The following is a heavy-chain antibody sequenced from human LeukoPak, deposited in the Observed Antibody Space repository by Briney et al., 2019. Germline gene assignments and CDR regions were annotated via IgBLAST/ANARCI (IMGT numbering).Heavy chain of an antibody. CDR1: GFTFSSYG. V-gene: IGHV3-30*02. CDR3: GKYGAYNRNGVDY. CDR2: TLYDGSNK. Sequence: PGASLRLSCAATGFTFSSYGMHWVRQAPGKGLEWVAFTLYDGSNKYYADSVKGRFTISRDNSKNTLYLQINSLRAEETAVYYCGKYGAYNRNGVDYRGQGTLVTVSS. J-gene: IGHJ4*02. D-gene: IGHD1-1*01.